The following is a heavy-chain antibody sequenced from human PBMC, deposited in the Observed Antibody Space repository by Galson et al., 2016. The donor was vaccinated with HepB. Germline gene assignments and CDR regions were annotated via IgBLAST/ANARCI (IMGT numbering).Heavy chain of an antibody. CDR1: RDSFTGYW. D-gene: IGHD3-10*01. V-gene: IGHV5-51*01. Sequence: CQGSRDSFTGYWIAWVRQMPGKGLVWMGIIYPGDSDAKYSPSFQGHVTFSADKSTTTAYLQWSSLTVADSAIYYCARVMVRGTHCLDVWGQGTTVTVSS. J-gene: IGHJ6*02. CDR2: IYPGDSDA. CDR3: ARVMVRGTHCLDV.